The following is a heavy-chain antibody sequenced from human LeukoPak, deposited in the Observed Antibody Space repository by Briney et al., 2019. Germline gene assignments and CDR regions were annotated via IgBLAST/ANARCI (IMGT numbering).Heavy chain of an antibody. D-gene: IGHD6-13*01. CDR3: ASFSTTWDGASSGHDY. V-gene: IGHV3-53*01. CDR2: IYSGGST. J-gene: IGHJ4*02. CDR1: GFTVSNNY. Sequence: PGGSLRLSCAASGFTVSNNYMTWVRQAPGKGLEWVSVIYSGGSTYYADSVKGRFTISRDNSKNTLYLQMSSLRADDTAVYYCASFSTTWDGASSGHDYWGQGTLVTVSS.